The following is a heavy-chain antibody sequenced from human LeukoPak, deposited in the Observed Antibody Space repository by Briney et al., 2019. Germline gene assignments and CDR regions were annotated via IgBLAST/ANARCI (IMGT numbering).Heavy chain of an antibody. CDR1: GFTFSIDW. D-gene: IGHD3-22*01. J-gene: IGHJ4*02. CDR3: ARDRPYYYYDRTFDY. Sequence: PGVSLRLSCGASGFTFSIDWMTWGRQAPGKGLEWVANIKQDGSEKYYVDSVKGRFTISRDNAKNSLYLQMNSLSAEDTAVYYCARDRPYYYYDRTFDYWGQGTLVTVSS. V-gene: IGHV3-7*01. CDR2: IKQDGSEK.